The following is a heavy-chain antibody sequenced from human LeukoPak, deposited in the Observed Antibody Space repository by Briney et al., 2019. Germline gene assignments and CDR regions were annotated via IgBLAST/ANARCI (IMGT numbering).Heavy chain of an antibody. J-gene: IGHJ4*02. CDR3: GGNSDY. D-gene: IGHD4-23*01. CDR2: IYSGDRT. CDR1: GFTVSSNY. Sequence: GGSLRLSFAVSGFTVSSNYMSWVRQAPGKGLEWVSVIYSGDRTYYADSVKGRFTISRDNSKNTLYLQMNSLSPEDTAVYYCGGNSDYWGQGILVTISS. V-gene: IGHV3-53*01.